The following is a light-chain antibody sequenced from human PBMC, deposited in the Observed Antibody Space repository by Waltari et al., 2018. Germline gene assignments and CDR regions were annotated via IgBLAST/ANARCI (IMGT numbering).Light chain of an antibody. V-gene: IGKV1-39*01. J-gene: IGKJ4*01. CDR1: QSIATY. CDR3: QQTFSTPLT. CDR2: TTS. Sequence: DIQMTQSPSSLPASVGDRGTITCRTSQSIATYLNWYHQKPGEAPTLVIYTTSTSENGVPSRVSGSGSGTAFSRTVSSLQPEDVGTYYCQQTFSTPLTCGGGTRVEIK.